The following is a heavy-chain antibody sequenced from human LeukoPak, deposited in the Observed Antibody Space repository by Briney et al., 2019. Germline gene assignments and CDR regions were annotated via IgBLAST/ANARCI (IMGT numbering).Heavy chain of an antibody. V-gene: IGHV3-23*01. J-gene: IGHJ4*02. D-gene: IGHD3-22*01. CDR1: GFTFSSYA. CDR2: ISGSGGRT. CDR3: AKDDTYSYDTSGYYYFDY. Sequence: GGSLRLSCTASGFTFSSYAMGWVRQAPGKGLEWVSAISGSGGRTYYADSVKGRFTISRDNSKNTLYLQMNTLRADDTAVYYCAKDDTYSYDTSGYYYFDYWGQGALVTVSS.